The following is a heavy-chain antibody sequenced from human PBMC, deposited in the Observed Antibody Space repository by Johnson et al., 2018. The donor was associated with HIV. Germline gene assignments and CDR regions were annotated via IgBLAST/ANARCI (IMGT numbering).Heavy chain of an antibody. CDR3: AKDRAHSSNYLDAFDI. J-gene: IGHJ3*02. CDR2: IRFDGSSK. CDR1: GFTFSSNG. Sequence: QVQLVESGGGVVQPGGSLRLSCVVSGFTFSSNGMHWVHQAPGKGLEWVAFIRFDGSSKYYGDSVKGRFSISRDNSKNTLYLQMNSLRAEDTAVYYCAKDRAHSSNYLDAFDIWGQGTMVTVSS. D-gene: IGHD3-22*01. V-gene: IGHV3-30*02.